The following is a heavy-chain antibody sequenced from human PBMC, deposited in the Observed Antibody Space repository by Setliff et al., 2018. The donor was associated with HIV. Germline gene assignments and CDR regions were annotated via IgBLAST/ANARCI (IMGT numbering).Heavy chain of an antibody. CDR1: GFIFNNHG. CDR3: ARDVSWRVRTYIDY. CDR2: IEFDGSDK. D-gene: IGHD3-3*01. J-gene: IGHJ4*02. Sequence: PVGSLRLSCAASGFIFNNHGMHWVRQAPGKGLEWVTFIEFDGSDKYYVDPVKGRFTISRDNSKSMLYLQMNSLRVEDTAVYYCARDVSWRVRTYIDYWGQGTLVTVSS. V-gene: IGHV3-30*02.